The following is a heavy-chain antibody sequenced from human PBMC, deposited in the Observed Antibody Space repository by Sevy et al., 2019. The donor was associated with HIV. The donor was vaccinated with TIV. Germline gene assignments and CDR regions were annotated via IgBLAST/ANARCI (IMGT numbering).Heavy chain of an antibody. D-gene: IGHD3-9*01. CDR2: ISWNSGGI. V-gene: IGHV3-9*01. CDR1: GFTFDDYA. CDR3: AKDLPDYDILTGYPGASDY. Sequence: GGSLRLSCTASGFTFDDYAMHWVRQAPGKGLEWVSGISWNSGGIGYADSVKGRFTISRDNAKNSLYLQMNSLRAEDTALYYCAKDLPDYDILTGYPGASDYWGQGTLVTVSS. J-gene: IGHJ4*02.